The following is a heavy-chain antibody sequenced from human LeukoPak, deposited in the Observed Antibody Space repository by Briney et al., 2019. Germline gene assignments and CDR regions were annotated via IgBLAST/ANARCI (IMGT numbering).Heavy chain of an antibody. Sequence: SVKVSCKASGATFISYSITWVRQAPGQGLEWMGGIMPLFNMASYAQQFQGRVTITTDESTSTAYMELSCLRFEGMVMYYWAIVDRYHYYLDVWRRGTRHTVSS. CDR2: IMPLFNMA. CDR3: AIVDRYHYYLDV. V-gene: IGHV1-69*05. J-gene: IGHJ6*03. CDR1: GATFISYS.